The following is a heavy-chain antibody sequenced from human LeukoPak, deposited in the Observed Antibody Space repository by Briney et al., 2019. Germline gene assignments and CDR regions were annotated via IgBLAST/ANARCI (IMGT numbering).Heavy chain of an antibody. V-gene: IGHV4-34*01. J-gene: IGHJ6*03. CDR3: ASVRRGFGESSKYYSYYYMDV. D-gene: IGHD3-10*01. CDR2: INHSGST. CDR1: GGSFSGYY. Sequence: SSETLSLTCAVYGGSFSGYYWSWIRQPPGKGLEWIGEINHSGSTNYNPSLKSRVTISVDTSKNQFSLKLSSVTAADTAVYYCASVRRGFGESSKYYSYYYMDVWGNGTTVPIS.